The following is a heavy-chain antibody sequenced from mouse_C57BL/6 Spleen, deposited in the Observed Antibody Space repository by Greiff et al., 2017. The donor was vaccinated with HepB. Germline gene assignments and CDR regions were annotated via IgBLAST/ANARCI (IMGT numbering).Heavy chain of an antibody. J-gene: IGHJ1*03. CDR1: GYTFTGYW. CDR2: ILPGSGST. D-gene: IGHD4-1*01. CDR3: AGWDAPGYVDV. Sequence: VQLQQPGAELMKPGASVKLSCKATGYTFTGYWIEWVKQRPGHGLEWIGEILPGSGSTNYNEEFKGKATATADTSSNTAYMQLRSLTTEDSAIYYCAGWDAPGYVDVWSTGTSVTVS. V-gene: IGHV1-9*01.